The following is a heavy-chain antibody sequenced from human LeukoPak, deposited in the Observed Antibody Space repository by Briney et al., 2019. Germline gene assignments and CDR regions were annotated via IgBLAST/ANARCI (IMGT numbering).Heavy chain of an antibody. Sequence: SETLSLTCTVSGGSISSSSYYWGWIRQPPGKGLEWIGSIYYSGNTYYNPSLKSRVTISVDTSKNQFSLKLSSVTAADTAVYYCARLFSSSWYRGAFDVWGQGTLVTVSS. V-gene: IGHV4-39*01. CDR3: ARLFSSSWYRGAFDV. CDR1: GGSISSSSYY. CDR2: IYYSGNT. J-gene: IGHJ3*01. D-gene: IGHD6-13*01.